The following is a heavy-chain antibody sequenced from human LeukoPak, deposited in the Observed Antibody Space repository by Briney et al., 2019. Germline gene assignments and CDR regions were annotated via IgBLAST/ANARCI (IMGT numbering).Heavy chain of an antibody. CDR3: TRDHITSWQIDF. V-gene: IGHV3-30*03. CDR2: ISYDGSNK. Sequence: GGSLRLSCVASGFTFSTYWMSWVRQAPGKGLEWVAVISYDGSNKYYADSVKGRFTISRDNSKNTLYLQMNSLRVEDTAVYYCTRDHITSWQIDFWGQGTMVTVSS. D-gene: IGHD2-2*01. CDR1: GFTFSTYW. J-gene: IGHJ4*02.